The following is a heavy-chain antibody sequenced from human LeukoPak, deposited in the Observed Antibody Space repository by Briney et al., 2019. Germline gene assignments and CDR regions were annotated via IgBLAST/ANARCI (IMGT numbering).Heavy chain of an antibody. CDR2: IIPIFGTA. J-gene: IGHJ6*03. CDR3: ARSTTVTTGGYYYYMDV. V-gene: IGHV1-69*05. D-gene: IGHD4-17*01. CDR1: GGTFSSYA. Sequence: GASVKVSCKASGGTFSSYANSWVRQAPGQGLEWMGGIIPIFGTANYAQKFQGRVTITTDESTSTAYMELSSLRSEDTAVYYCARSTTVTTGGYYYYMDVWGKGTTVTVSS.